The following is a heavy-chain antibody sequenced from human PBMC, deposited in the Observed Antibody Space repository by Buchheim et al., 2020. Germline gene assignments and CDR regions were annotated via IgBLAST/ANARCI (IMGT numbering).Heavy chain of an antibody. V-gene: IGHV3-30-3*01. Sequence: QVQLVESGGGVVQPGRSLRLSCAASGFTFNSYAMHWVRQAPGKGLEWVAFISYDGSNRYYADSVKGRFTISRDNSKNTLYLQMSSLRAEDTAVYYCAREGAYKWNRVSFDYWGQGTL. D-gene: IGHD1-20*01. J-gene: IGHJ4*02. CDR3: AREGAYKWNRVSFDY. CDR2: ISYDGSNR. CDR1: GFTFNSYA.